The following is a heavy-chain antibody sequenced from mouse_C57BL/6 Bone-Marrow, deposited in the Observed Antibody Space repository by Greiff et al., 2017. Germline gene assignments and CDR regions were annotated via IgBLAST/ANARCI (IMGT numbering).Heavy chain of an antibody. D-gene: IGHD1-1*01. CDR3: ARGLFRYYGSSAWFAY. V-gene: IGHV1-81*01. J-gene: IGHJ3*01. CDR1: GYTFTSYG. Sequence: QVQLKQSGAELARPGASVKLSCKASGYTFTSYGISWVKQRTGQGLEWIGEIYPRSGNTYYNEKFKGKATLTADKSSSTAYMELRSLTSEDSAVYFCARGLFRYYGSSAWFAYWGQGTLVTVSA. CDR2: IYPRSGNT.